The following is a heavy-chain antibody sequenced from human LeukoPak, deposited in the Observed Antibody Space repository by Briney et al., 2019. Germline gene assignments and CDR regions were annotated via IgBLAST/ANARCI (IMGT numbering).Heavy chain of an antibody. J-gene: IGHJ4*02. D-gene: IGHD3-3*01. Sequence: PSETLSLTCTVSGGSISSYYWSWIRQPAGKGLEWIGRIYTSGSTNYNPSLKSRVTMSVDTSKNQFSLKLSSVTAADTAVYYCARDRAIFGVAKYYFDYRGQGTLVTVSS. CDR3: ARDRAIFGVAKYYFDY. CDR2: IYTSGST. CDR1: GGSISSYY. V-gene: IGHV4-4*07.